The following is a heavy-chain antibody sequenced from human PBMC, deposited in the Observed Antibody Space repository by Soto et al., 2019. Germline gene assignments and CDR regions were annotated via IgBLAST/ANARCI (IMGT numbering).Heavy chain of an antibody. CDR3: ERMAYYDSSGYSYYFDY. V-gene: IGHV1-3*01. Sequence: ASVKVSCKASGYTFTSYAMHRVRQAPGQRLEWMGWINAGNGNTKYSQKFQGRVTITRDTSASTAYMELSSLRSEDTAVYYCERMAYYDSSGYSYYFDYWGQGTLVTVSS. J-gene: IGHJ4*02. D-gene: IGHD3-22*01. CDR1: GYTFTSYA. CDR2: INAGNGNT.